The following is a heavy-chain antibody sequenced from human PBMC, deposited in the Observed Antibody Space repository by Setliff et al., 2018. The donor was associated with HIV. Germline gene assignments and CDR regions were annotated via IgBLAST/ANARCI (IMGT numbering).Heavy chain of an antibody. CDR3: ARGFCSTSCNTLGAFDI. V-gene: IGHV1-46*01. CDR1: GYTFTSYY. J-gene: IGHJ3*02. D-gene: IGHD2-2*01. CDR2: INPSGGST. Sequence: GASVKVSCKASGYTFTSYYMHWVRQAPGQGLEWMGIINPSGGSTSYAQKFQGRVTMTRDTSTSTVCMELSSLRSEDTAVYYCARGFCSTSCNTLGAFDIWGQGTMVTVSS.